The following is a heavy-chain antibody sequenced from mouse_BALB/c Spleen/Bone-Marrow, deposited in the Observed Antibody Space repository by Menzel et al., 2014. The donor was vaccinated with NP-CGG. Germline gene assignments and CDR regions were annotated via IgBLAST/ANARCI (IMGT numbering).Heavy chain of an antibody. Sequence: VQLQQSGAELVRPGTSVKISCKASGYGFANFWLGWVKQRPGHGLEWIGDIYPGSGNPNYNEKFKGKATLTADKSSSTAYMQLSNLTSEDSAVYFCARSAYYGNNYFDYWGRGTTLTVSS. J-gene: IGHJ2*01. V-gene: IGHV1-63*01. D-gene: IGHD2-10*01. CDR3: ARSAYYGNNYFDY. CDR2: IYPGSGNP. CDR1: GYGFANFW.